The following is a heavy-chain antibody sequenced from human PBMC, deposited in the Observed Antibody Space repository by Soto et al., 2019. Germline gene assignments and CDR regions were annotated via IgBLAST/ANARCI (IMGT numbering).Heavy chain of an antibody. D-gene: IGHD1-1*01. CDR2: ISYDGNVA. CDR3: AKEGPITNWYFDY. CDR1: GFTFSSYG. Sequence: QVQLVESGGGVVQPGRSLRLSCAASGFTFSSYGMHWVRQAPGKGLEWVTVISYDGNVAYYADSVKGQFTISRDNSKHTLYLQMNSLRTEDTAMYYCAKEGPITNWYFDYWGQGTLVTVSS. V-gene: IGHV3-30*18. J-gene: IGHJ4*02.